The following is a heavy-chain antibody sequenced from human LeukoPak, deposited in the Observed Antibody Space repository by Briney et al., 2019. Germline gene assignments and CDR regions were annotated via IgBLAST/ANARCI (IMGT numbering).Heavy chain of an antibody. Sequence: GGSLRLSCAASGFTFSSHDMDWVRQAPGKGLEWISHITTSSDDTHYADSVKGRFTISRDNVKDSLYLQMNSLRAEDTAVYYCVRDMTARSWHAFDSWGRGTLVTVSS. J-gene: IGHJ4*02. V-gene: IGHV3-48*03. CDR3: VRDMTARSWHAFDS. CDR1: GFTFSSHD. D-gene: IGHD6-13*01. CDR2: ITTSSDDT.